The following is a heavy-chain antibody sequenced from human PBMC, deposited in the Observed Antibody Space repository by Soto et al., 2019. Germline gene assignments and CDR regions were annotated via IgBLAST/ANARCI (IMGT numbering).Heavy chain of an antibody. D-gene: IGHD4-17*01. CDR3: ARAAVTDYQYYGMDV. V-gene: IGHV3-33*01. Sequence: GGSLRLSCAASGFTFSTYGMHWVRQAPGKGLEWVAAIWYDGIGKYYAASVKGRFTISRDNSMNTVYLQMSSLSADDTAVYYCARAAVTDYQYYGMDVWGKGTTVTASS. CDR2: IWYDGIGK. CDR1: GFTFSTYG. J-gene: IGHJ6*04.